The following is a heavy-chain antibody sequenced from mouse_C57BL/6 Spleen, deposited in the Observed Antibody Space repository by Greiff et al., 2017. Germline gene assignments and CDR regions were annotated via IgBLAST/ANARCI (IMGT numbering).Heavy chain of an antibody. V-gene: IGHV1-78*01. J-gene: IGHJ3*01. Sequence: VQLQQSEAELVKPGASVKMSCKASGYTFTDYTIHWMKQRPEPGLEWLGYIYPKDGGTKYNEKFKGKATLTVDKSSSTAYMQLSSLTSEDSAVYYCARLWLGWCAYWGQGTMLTVSA. CDR2: IYPKDGGT. CDR3: ARLWLGWCAY. CDR1: GYTFTDYT. D-gene: IGHD1-1*02.